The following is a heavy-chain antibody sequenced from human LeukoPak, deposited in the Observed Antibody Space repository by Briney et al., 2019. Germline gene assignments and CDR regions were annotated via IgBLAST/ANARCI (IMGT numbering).Heavy chain of an antibody. J-gene: IGHJ4*02. D-gene: IGHD1-14*01. CDR2: IYWDDDK. CDR3: THRRGWYDWNHGDFDH. V-gene: IGHV2-5*02. CDR1: GVSLSTSGVG. Sequence: SGPTLLHPIETLTLTCTFSGVSLSTSGVGGGWIRQPPGKALEWLALIYWDDDKRYSPSLKSILTITKVTSTNQVVLAMTNMDPVETGTYYCTHRRGWYDWNHGDFDHWGQGTLVTVSS.